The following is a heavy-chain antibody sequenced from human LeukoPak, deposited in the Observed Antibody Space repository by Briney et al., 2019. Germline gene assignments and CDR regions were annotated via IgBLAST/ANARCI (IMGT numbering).Heavy chain of an antibody. CDR3: ARVPYLLYYYDSSGYSRVPYYMDV. J-gene: IGHJ6*03. V-gene: IGHV1-69*06. CDR2: IIPIFGTA. CDR1: GGTFSSYA. D-gene: IGHD3-22*01. Sequence: SVKVSCKASGGTFSSYAISWVRQAPGQGLEWMGGIIPIFGTANYAQKFQGRVTITADKSTSTAYMELSSLRSEDTAVYYCARVPYLLYYYDSSGYSRVPYYMDVWGKGTMVTVSS.